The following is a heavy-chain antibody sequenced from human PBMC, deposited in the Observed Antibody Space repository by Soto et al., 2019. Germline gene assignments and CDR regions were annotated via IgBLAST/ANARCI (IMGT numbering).Heavy chain of an antibody. CDR2: ISSSSSYI. D-gene: IGHD3-3*01. CDR3: ARGKGKRSYDFWSGY. Sequence: GGSLRLSCAASGFTFSSYSMNWVRQAPGKGLEWVSSISSSSSYIYYADSVKGRFTISRDNAKNSPYLQMNSLRAEDTAVYYCARGKGKRSYDFWSGYWGQGTLVTVSS. CDR1: GFTFSSYS. V-gene: IGHV3-21*01. J-gene: IGHJ4*02.